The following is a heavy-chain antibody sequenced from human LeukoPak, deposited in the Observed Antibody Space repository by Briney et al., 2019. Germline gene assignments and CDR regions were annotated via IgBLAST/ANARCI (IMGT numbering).Heavy chain of an antibody. J-gene: IGHJ4*02. V-gene: IGHV1-2*02. CDR3: AILVVVAATPTDY. Sequence: GASVKVSCKASGGTFSSYAISWVRQAPGQGLEWMGWINPNSGGTNYAQKFQGRVTMTRDTSISTAYMELSRLRSDDTAVYYCAILVVVAATPTDYWGQGTLVTVSS. CDR1: GGTFSSYA. D-gene: IGHD2-15*01. CDR2: INPNSGGT.